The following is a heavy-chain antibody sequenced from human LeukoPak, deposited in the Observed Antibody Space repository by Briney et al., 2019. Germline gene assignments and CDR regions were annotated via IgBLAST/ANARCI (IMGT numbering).Heavy chain of an antibody. D-gene: IGHD6-13*01. CDR1: GFTFSSYW. CDR2: IKQDGSEK. CDR3: ARVKGDSSSWYKNNPFDY. Sequence: GGSLGLSCAASGFTFSSYWMSWVRQALGKGLEWVANIKQDGSEKYYVDSVKGRFTTSRDNAKNSLYLQMNSLRVEDTAVYYCARVKGDSSSWYKNNPFDYWGQGTLVTISS. J-gene: IGHJ4*02. V-gene: IGHV3-7*01.